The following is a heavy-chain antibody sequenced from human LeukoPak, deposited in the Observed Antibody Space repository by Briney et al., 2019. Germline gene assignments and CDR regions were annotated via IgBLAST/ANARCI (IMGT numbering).Heavy chain of an antibody. Sequence: ASVKVSCKASGYTFTSYGISWVRQAPGQGLEWMGWISGYNGNTNYAQKVQGRVTMTTDTSTSTAYMERRSLRSDDTAVYYCARDQAYYYDSSGYYFDYWGQGTLVTVSS. CDR1: GYTFTSYG. CDR3: ARDQAYYYDSSGYYFDY. D-gene: IGHD3-22*01. CDR2: ISGYNGNT. V-gene: IGHV1-18*01. J-gene: IGHJ4*02.